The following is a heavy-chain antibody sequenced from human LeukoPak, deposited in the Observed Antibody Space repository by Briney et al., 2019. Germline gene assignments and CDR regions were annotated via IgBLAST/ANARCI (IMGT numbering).Heavy chain of an antibody. V-gene: IGHV3-74*01. J-gene: IGHJ4*02. CDR1: EFTFSSHW. Sequence: GRSLRLSCAASEFTFSSHWMHWVRQAPGKGLVWASRINSDGSSTSYADSVKGRFTISRDNAKNTLYLQMNSLRAEDTAVYYCARGTRSPYCGGDCYPCDYWGQGTLVTVSS. CDR3: ARGTRSPYCGGDCYPCDY. D-gene: IGHD2-21*02. CDR2: INSDGSST.